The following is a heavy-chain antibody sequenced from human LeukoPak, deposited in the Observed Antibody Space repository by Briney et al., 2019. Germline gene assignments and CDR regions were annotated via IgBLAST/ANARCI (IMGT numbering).Heavy chain of an antibody. CDR1: GGSISSYY. CDR2: IYSSGST. CDR3: ARGQYHLLYWYFDL. V-gene: IGHV4-4*07. D-gene: IGHD2-2*01. J-gene: IGHJ2*01. Sequence: SETLSLTSTVSGGSISSYYWSWIRQPAGKGLEWIGRIYSSGSTNYNPSLKSRVTMSVDTSKNQFSLKLSSVTAADTAVYYCARGQYHLLYWYFDLWGRGTLVTVSS.